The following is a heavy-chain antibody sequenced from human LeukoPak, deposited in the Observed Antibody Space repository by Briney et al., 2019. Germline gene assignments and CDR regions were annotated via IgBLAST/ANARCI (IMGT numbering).Heavy chain of an antibody. J-gene: IGHJ2*01. CDR3: ARQVRGDGDYLPYWYFDL. Sequence: SETLSLTCTVSGGSISSYYWSWIRQPAGKGLEWIGRIYTSGSTNYNPPLKSRVTMSVDTSKNQFSLKLSSVPAADTAVYYCARQVRGDGDYLPYWYFDLWGRGTLVTVSS. D-gene: IGHD4-17*01. V-gene: IGHV4-4*07. CDR2: IYTSGST. CDR1: GGSISSYY.